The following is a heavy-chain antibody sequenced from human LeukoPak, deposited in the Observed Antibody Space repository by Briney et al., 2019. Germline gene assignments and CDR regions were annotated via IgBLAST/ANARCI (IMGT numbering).Heavy chain of an antibody. CDR1: GFTFSSYW. D-gene: IGHD3-10*01. V-gene: IGHV3-7*01. Sequence: GGSLRLSCAASGFTFSSYWMCWVRQAPGKGLEWVTNIKQDGSEKYYVDSVKGRFTISRDNAKNSLYLQMNSLRAEDTAVYYCARGYMVRGVIIPFWGQGTLVTVSS. CDR2: IKQDGSEK. J-gene: IGHJ4*02. CDR3: ARGYMVRGVIIPF.